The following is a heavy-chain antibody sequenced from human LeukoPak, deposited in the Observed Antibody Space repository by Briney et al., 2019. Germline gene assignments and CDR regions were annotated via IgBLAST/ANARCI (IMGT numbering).Heavy chain of an antibody. D-gene: IGHD1-20*01. CDR3: VRNLITARDLEN. Sequence: SGGSLRLSCAASGFTFSTQWFHWVRQTPGKGLVWVSRINEDGRITDYADSVKGRFTISRDNDKSTLSLQMNSLTAEDTAVYYCVRNLITARDLENWGQGTLVTVSS. J-gene: IGHJ4*02. CDR1: GFTFSTQW. V-gene: IGHV3-74*01. CDR2: INEDGRIT.